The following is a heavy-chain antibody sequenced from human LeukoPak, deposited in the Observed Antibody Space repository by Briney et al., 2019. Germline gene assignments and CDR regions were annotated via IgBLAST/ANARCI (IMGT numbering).Heavy chain of an antibody. CDR3: ARAVTMIRGVYGQNWFDP. V-gene: IGHV4-38-2*02. D-gene: IGHD3-10*01. CDR1: GYSISSGYY. Sequence: SETLSLTCTVSGYSISSGYYWGWIRQPPVKGLKWIGSISHSGSTYYNPSLKSRVTISLDKSKNQFSLKLSSVTAADTAVYYCARAVTMIRGVYGQNWFDPWGHGALVTVSS. J-gene: IGHJ5*02. CDR2: ISHSGST.